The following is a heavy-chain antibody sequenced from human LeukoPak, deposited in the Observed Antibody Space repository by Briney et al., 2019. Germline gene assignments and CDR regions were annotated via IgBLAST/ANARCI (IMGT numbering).Heavy chain of an antibody. CDR1: GFTFSSYW. D-gene: IGHD6-13*01. Sequence: GGSLRLSCAASGFTFSSYWMSWVRQAPGKGLEWVANIKQDGSEKYYVDSVKGRFTISRDNAKNSLYLQMNSLRAEDTAVYYCARQESHSSSWYGGAFDIWGQGTMVTVSS. CDR2: IKQDGSEK. V-gene: IGHV3-7*01. CDR3: ARQESHSSSWYGGAFDI. J-gene: IGHJ3*02.